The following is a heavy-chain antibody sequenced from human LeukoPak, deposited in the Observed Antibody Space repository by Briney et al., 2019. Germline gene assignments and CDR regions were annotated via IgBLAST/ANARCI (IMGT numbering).Heavy chain of an antibody. V-gene: IGHV6-1*01. D-gene: IGHD3-10*01. CDR2: TYYRTKWYT. CDR3: ARLGSGSNY. J-gene: IGHJ4*02. CDR1: GDSVSSNSAA. Sequence: SQTLSLTCAISGDSVSSNSAAWIWLRQSPSRGFEWLGRTYYRTKWYTEYAVSVKSRITINPDTSKNQFSLQLSAVNPEDTAGYCCARLGSGSNYWGQGTLVTVSS.